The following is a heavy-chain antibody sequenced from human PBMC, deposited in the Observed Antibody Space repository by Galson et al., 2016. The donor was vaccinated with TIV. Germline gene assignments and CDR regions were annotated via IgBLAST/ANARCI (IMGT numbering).Heavy chain of an antibody. CDR3: ARDHQATFVYDDAFDI. Sequence: SVKVSCKVSGGSFSTYAINWVRQAPGQGPEWMGRIIPILGPTKYAQRFQGRVHITADKSTNTAYMDLSSLRSDDTAVYYCARDHQATFVYDDAFDIWGQGTLVTVSS. D-gene: IGHD5/OR15-5a*01. CDR2: IIPILGPT. V-gene: IGHV1-69*06. CDR1: GGSFSTYA. J-gene: IGHJ3*02.